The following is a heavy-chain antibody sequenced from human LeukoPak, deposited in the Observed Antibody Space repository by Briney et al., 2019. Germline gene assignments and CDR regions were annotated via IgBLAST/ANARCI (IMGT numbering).Heavy chain of an antibody. CDR1: GFTFSSYT. J-gene: IGHJ4*02. CDR2: ISGSGGST. D-gene: IGHD2-2*02. Sequence: PGGSLRLSFAASGFTFSSYTMSWVRQAPGKGLEWVSGISGSGGSTYYADSVKGRFTISRDNSKNTLYLQMNSLRAEDTAVYYCAKQGSTAIRGYFDYWGQGTLVTVSS. CDR3: AKQGSTAIRGYFDY. V-gene: IGHV3-23*01.